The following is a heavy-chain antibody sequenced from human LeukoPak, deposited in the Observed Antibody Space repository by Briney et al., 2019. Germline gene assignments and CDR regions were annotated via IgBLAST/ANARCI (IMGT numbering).Heavy chain of an antibody. CDR3: AKVVVVPAATTKTYYFDF. V-gene: IGHV3-23*01. Sequence: GGSLRLSCAASGFTFSSYAMSWVRQAPGKGLEWVSAISVAAGSTYYADSVKGRFTIFRDNSKNTLYLQMNSLRAEDTAVYYCAKVVVVPAATTKTYYFDFWGQGTLVTVSS. J-gene: IGHJ4*02. D-gene: IGHD2-2*01. CDR2: ISVAAGST. CDR1: GFTFSSYA.